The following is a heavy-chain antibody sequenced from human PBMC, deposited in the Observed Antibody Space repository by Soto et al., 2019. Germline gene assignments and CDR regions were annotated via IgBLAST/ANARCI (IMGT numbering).Heavy chain of an antibody. Sequence: ASVKVSCKASGHTFTSYGISWVRQAPGQGLEWMGWISAYNGNTNYAQKLQGRVTMTTGTSTSTAYMELRSLRSDDTAVYYCARVGAPGYSSGWYGYFQHWGQGTLVTVSS. V-gene: IGHV1-18*01. D-gene: IGHD6-19*01. CDR1: GHTFTSYG. CDR3: ARVGAPGYSSGWYGYFQH. CDR2: ISAYNGNT. J-gene: IGHJ1*01.